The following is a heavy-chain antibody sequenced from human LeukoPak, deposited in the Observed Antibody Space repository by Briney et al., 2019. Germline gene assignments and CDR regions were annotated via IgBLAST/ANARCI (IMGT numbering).Heavy chain of an antibody. J-gene: IGHJ3*02. Sequence: SETLSLTCTVSGGSISSSSYYWGWIRQPPGKGLEWIGSIYYSGSTYYNPSLKSRVTISVDTSKNQFSLKLSSVTAADTAVYYCARLSRLMGERGFFDIWGQGTMVTVSS. CDR2: IYYSGST. CDR3: ARLSRLMGERGFFDI. V-gene: IGHV4-39*01. D-gene: IGHD3-16*01. CDR1: GGSISSSSYY.